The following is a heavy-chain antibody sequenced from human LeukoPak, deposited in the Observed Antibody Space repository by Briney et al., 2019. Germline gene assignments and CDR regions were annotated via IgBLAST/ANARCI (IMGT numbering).Heavy chain of an antibody. J-gene: IGHJ4*02. V-gene: IGHV4-59*01. CDR2: IYYSGST. Sequence: IPSETLSLTCTVSGGSISSYYWSWIRQPPGKGLEWIGYIYYSGSTNYNPSLKSRVTISVDTSKNQFSLKLTSVTAADTAVYYCARDGVYCSGSRCYTPFDYWGQGTLVTVSS. CDR3: ARDGVYCSGSRCYTPFDY. D-gene: IGHD2-15*01. CDR1: GGSISSYY.